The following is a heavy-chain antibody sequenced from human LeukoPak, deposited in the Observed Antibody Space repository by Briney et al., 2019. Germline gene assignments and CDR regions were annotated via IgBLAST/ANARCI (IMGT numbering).Heavy chain of an antibody. CDR3: ARDWSTAMVTGGDFDY. Sequence: GGSLRLSCEASGFIFSNYEMKWIRQAPGKGLEWVANIKQDGSEKYYVDSVKGRFTISRDNAKNSPYLQMNSLRAEDTAVYYCARDWSTAMVTGGDFDYWGQGTLVTVSS. CDR2: IKQDGSEK. CDR1: GFIFSNYE. D-gene: IGHD5-18*01. V-gene: IGHV3-7*01. J-gene: IGHJ4*02.